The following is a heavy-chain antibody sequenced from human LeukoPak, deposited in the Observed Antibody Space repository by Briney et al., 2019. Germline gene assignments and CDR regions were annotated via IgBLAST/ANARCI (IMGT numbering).Heavy chain of an antibody. V-gene: IGHV4-34*01. D-gene: IGHD3-22*01. CDR2: INHSGST. J-gene: IGHJ3*02. Sequence: PSETLSLTCAVYGGSFSGYYWSWIRQPPGKGLEWIGEINHSGSTNYNPSLKSRVTISVDTSKNQFSLKLSSVTAADMAVYYCARGGYDSSGYYVAFDIWGQGTMVTVSS. CDR1: GGSFSGYY. CDR3: ARGGYDSSGYYVAFDI.